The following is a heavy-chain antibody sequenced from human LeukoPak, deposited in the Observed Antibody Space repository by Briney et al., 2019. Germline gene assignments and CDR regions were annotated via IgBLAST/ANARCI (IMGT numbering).Heavy chain of an antibody. Sequence: GRSLRLSCAASGFTFSSYAMHWVRQAPGKGLEGVAVISYDGGNTYYADSVKGRFTISRDNSKNTLYLQLNSLRAEDTAVYYCARDSTYYYGSGSSGPHYFDYWGQGTLDTVSS. J-gene: IGHJ4*02. CDR2: ISYDGGNT. CDR1: GFTFSSYA. CDR3: ARDSTYYYGSGSSGPHYFDY. V-gene: IGHV3-30*01. D-gene: IGHD3-10*01.